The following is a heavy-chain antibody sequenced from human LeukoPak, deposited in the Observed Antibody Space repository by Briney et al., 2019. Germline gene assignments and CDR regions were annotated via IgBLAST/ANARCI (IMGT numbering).Heavy chain of an antibody. CDR2: ISGSSGST. J-gene: IGHJ1*01. Sequence: GGSLRLSCAASGFTFSSYAMNWVRQAPGEGLEWVSAISGSSGSTYYADSVKGRFTISRDNSKNTLYLEMNSLRDEDTAVYYCAKVRTDYYDSSGYFRAEYFQHWAQGTLVTVSS. D-gene: IGHD3-22*01. CDR1: GFTFSSYA. V-gene: IGHV3-23*01. CDR3: AKVRTDYYDSSGYFRAEYFQH.